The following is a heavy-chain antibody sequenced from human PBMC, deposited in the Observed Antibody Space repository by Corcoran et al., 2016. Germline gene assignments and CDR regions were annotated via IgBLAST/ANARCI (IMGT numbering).Heavy chain of an antibody. J-gene: IGHJ6*02. Sequence: EVQLVESGGGLVQPGRSLRLSCTASGFTFGDYAMRWFRQAPGKGLEWVGFIRSKAYGGNSEYAASVKGRFTISRDDSKSIAYLQMNSLKTEDTAVYYCTREGSSGYYSLYYYYGMDFWGQGTTVTVSS. V-gene: IGHV3-49*03. CDR3: TREGSSGYYSLYYYYGMDF. CDR2: IRSKAYGGNS. D-gene: IGHD3-22*01. CDR1: GFTFGDYA.